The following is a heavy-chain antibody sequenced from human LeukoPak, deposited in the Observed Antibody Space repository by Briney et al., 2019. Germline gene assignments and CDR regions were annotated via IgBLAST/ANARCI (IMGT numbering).Heavy chain of an antibody. D-gene: IGHD2-2*01. Sequence: GASVKVSCKASGYTFTGYYMHWVRQAPGQGLEWMGWINPNSGGTNYAQKFQGRVTMTRDTSISTAYMELSRLRSDDTAVYYCARDAYCSSTSCYYYFDYWGQGTLVTVSS. V-gene: IGHV1-2*02. CDR3: ARDAYCSSTSCYYYFDY. CDR1: GYTFTGYY. CDR2: INPNSGGT. J-gene: IGHJ4*02.